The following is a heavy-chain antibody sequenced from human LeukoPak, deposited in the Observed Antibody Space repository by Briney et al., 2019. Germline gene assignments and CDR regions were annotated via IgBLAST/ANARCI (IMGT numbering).Heavy chain of an antibody. CDR1: GGSISNFY. Sequence: PSETLSLTCTVSGGSISNFYWSWIRQPPGKGLEWIGYIYYTGRTNYNPSLMSRVTMSVDTSKNQFSLKLSSVTAADTAVYYCARFMVRGVNAFDIWGQGTVVTVSS. CDR2: IYYTGRT. CDR3: ARFMVRGVNAFDI. V-gene: IGHV4-59*01. J-gene: IGHJ3*02. D-gene: IGHD3-10*01.